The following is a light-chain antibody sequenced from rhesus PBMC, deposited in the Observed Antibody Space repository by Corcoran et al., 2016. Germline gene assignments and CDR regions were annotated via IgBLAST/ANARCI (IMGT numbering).Light chain of an antibody. CDR1: ENVNNY. Sequence: DIQMTQSPSSLSASVGDRVTITCRASENVNNYLNWYQQKPGKAPNVLIFKASTCQSGVPSMFSGSGSVTDYTVTISSLQPEDVATYYRQQGYRFPWTVGQGTRVEIK. CDR2: KAS. J-gene: IGKJ1*01. CDR3: QQGYRFPWT. V-gene: IGKV1-74*01.